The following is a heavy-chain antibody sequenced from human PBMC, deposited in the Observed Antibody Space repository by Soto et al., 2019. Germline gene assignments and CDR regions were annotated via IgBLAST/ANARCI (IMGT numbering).Heavy chain of an antibody. CDR1: GFTFNTYA. CDR2: ISYDGSNE. CDR3: ARVAVPVSVNDGLDI. D-gene: IGHD4-17*01. Sequence: GGSLRLSCEASGFTFNTYAMHCVRQAPGKGLEWVAAISYDGSNEYYADSVKGRFTISRDNSKSTLYLHMNSLRPVETAVYYCARVAVPVSVNDGLDIWGQGTVVTVSS. J-gene: IGHJ3*02. V-gene: IGHV3-30*14.